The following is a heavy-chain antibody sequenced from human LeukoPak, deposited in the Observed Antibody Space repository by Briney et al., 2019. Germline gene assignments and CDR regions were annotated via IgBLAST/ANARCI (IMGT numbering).Heavy chain of an antibody. V-gene: IGHV3-23*01. D-gene: IGHD3-16*02. Sequence: PGWSLRLSCAASGFTFSSYAMSWVRQAPGKGLEWVSAISGSGGSTYYADSVKGRFTISRDNSKNTLYLQMNSLRAEDTAVYYCAKAGRSSYYYYYGMDVWGQGTTVTVSS. J-gene: IGHJ6*02. CDR2: ISGSGGST. CDR1: GFTFSSYA. CDR3: AKAGRSSYYYYYGMDV.